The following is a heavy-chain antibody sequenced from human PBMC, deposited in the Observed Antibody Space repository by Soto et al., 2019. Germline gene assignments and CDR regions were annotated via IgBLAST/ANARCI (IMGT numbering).Heavy chain of an antibody. D-gene: IGHD2-2*02. CDR2: IYYSGST. J-gene: IGHJ4*02. V-gene: IGHV4-59*08. CDR3: ASCSSTSCYRGLVY. CDR1: GGSISSYY. Sequence: SETLSLTCTVSGGSISSYYWSWIRQPPGKALEWIGYIYYSGSTNYNPSLKSRVTISVDTSKNQFSLKLSSVTAADTAVYYCASCSSTSCYRGLVYWGQGTLVTVSS.